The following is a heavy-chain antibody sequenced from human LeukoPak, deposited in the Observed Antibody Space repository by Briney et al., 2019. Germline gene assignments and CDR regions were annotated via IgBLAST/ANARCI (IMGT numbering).Heavy chain of an antibody. V-gene: IGHV3-9*01. Sequence: GRSLRLSCAASGFTFDDYAMHWVRQAPGKGLEWVSGISWNSGSIGYADSVKGRFTISRDNAKNSLYLQMNSLRAEDTALYYCARDGAYSASNFWGQGTMVAVSS. J-gene: IGHJ3*01. CDR1: GFTFDDYA. CDR3: ARDGAYSASNF. D-gene: IGHD6-13*01. CDR2: ISWNSGSI.